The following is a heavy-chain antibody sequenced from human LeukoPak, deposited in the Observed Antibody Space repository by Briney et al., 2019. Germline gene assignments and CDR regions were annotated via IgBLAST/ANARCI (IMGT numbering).Heavy chain of an antibody. CDR2: IGGSGGST. J-gene: IGHJ4*02. CDR3: AKALYDSRTPYFDY. CDR1: GFTFSSYA. V-gene: IGHV3-23*01. D-gene: IGHD3-22*01. Sequence: GGSLRLSCAASGFTFSSYAMSWVRQAPGKGLEWVSAIGGSGGSTYYADSVKGRFTISRDNSKNTLYLQMNSLRAEDTAVYYCAKALYDSRTPYFDYWGQGTLVTVSS.